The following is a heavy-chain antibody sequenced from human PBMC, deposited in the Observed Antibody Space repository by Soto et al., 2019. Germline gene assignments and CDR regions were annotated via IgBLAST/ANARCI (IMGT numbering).Heavy chain of an antibody. CDR1: GYSFTRYW. V-gene: IGHV5-51*01. J-gene: IGHJ5*02. CDR3: ASRHTGSYFDVYSWFDP. D-gene: IGHD1-26*01. Sequence: PGESLKIYCMASGYSFTRYWIAWVRQTPGKGLEWMGIINPGNSDTRYSPSFQGQVTIYADWPSGTTYLQLGILKASDSGTYYCASRHTGSYFDVYSWFDPWGQGTQVTVSS. CDR2: INPGNSDT.